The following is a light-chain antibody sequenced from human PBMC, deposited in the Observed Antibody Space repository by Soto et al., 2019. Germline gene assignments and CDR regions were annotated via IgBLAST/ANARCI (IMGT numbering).Light chain of an antibody. CDR2: FAS. J-gene: IGKJ4*01. CDR1: QSVSNN. V-gene: IGKV3-15*01. Sequence: EIVMTQSPATLSVSPGERATLSCRASQSVSNNLAWYQQKPGQAPRLLIYFASTRATGIPARFSGSGSGTQFILTNTSLQSEDGAVYYCQHYDEWPLTFGGGTKVETK. CDR3: QHYDEWPLT.